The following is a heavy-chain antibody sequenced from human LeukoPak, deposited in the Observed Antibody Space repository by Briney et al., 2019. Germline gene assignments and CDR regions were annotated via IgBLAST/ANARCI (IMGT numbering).Heavy chain of an antibody. CDR1: GGSISSYY. Sequence: ETLSLTCTVSGGSISSYYWSWVRQAPGKGLEWVSYISGSSGIIDYADSVRGRFTISRDNAKNSLYLQMNSLRAEDTAVYYCARGPPGDATTVTISLYYYYGMDVWGQGTTVTVSS. CDR2: ISGSSGII. V-gene: IGHV3-48*01. CDR3: ARGPPGDATTVTISLYYYYGMDV. J-gene: IGHJ6*02. D-gene: IGHD4-11*01.